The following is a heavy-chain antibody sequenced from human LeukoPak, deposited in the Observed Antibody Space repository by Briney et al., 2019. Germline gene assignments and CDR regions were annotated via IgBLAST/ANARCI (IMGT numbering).Heavy chain of an antibody. Sequence: ASVKVSCKASGYTFTGYYMHWVRQAPGQGLEWMGWINPNSGGTNYAQKFQGRVTMTRDTSISTAYMELSRLRSDDTAVYYCARTWSGESRYFDYWGQGTLVTVSS. CDR3: ARTWSGESRYFDY. J-gene: IGHJ4*02. CDR1: GYTFTGYY. D-gene: IGHD3-10*01. V-gene: IGHV1-2*02. CDR2: INPNSGGT.